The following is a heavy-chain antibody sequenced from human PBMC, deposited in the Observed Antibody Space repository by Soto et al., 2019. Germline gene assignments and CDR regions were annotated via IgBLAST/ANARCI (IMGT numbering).Heavy chain of an antibody. CDR2: INHSGST. CDR1: GGSFSGYY. D-gene: IGHD2-2*01. CDR3: ARPNCSSTSCYDAFDI. J-gene: IGHJ3*02. Sequence: SETLSLTCAVHGGSFSGYYWSWIRQPPGKGLEWIGEINHSGSTNYNPSLKSRVTISVDTSKNQFSLKLSSVTAADTAVYYCARPNCSSTSCYDAFDIWGQGTMVTVSS. V-gene: IGHV4-34*01.